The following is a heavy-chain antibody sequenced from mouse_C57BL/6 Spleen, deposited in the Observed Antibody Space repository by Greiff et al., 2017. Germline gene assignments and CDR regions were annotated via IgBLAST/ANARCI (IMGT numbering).Heavy chain of an antibody. D-gene: IGHD4-1*01. CDR1: GYTFTSYW. Sequence: QVQLQQPGAELVRPGSSVKLSCKASGYTFTSYWMHWVKQRPIQGLEWIGNIDPSDSETHYNQKVKDKATLTVDKSSSTAYMQLSSLTSEDSAVYYCAREELGREYYFDYWGQGTTLTVSS. CDR3: AREELGREYYFDY. J-gene: IGHJ2*01. CDR2: IDPSDSET. V-gene: IGHV1-52*01.